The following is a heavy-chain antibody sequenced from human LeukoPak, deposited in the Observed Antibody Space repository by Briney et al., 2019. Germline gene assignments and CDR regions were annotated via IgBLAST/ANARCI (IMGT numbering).Heavy chain of an antibody. V-gene: IGHV4-38-2*02. CDR1: GYSISSGYY. D-gene: IGHD2-15*01. CDR2: IYHSGST. J-gene: IGHJ4*02. CDR3: ARVGRVVAAHLFDY. Sequence: PSETLSLTCTVSGYSISSGYYWGWVRQPPGKGLEWIGSIYHSGSTYYNPSLKSRVTISVDTSKNQFSLKLSSVTAADTAVYYCARVGRVVAAHLFDYWGQGTLVTVSS.